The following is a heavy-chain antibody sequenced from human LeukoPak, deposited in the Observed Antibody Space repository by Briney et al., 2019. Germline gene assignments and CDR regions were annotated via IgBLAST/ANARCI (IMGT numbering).Heavy chain of an antibody. V-gene: IGHV1-2*02. CDR3: ARGGRGYDILTIDY. CDR1: GYTFTGYY. J-gene: IGHJ4*02. CDR2: INPNSGGT. D-gene: IGHD3-9*01. Sequence: ASVKASCKASGYTFTGYYMHWVRQAPGQGLEWMGWINPNSGGTNYAQKFQGRVTMTRDTSISTAYMELSRLRSDDTAMYYCARGGRGYDILTIDYWGQGTLVTVSS.